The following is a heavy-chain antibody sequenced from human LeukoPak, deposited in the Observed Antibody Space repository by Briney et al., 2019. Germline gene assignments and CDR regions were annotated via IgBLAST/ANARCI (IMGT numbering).Heavy chain of an antibody. CDR1: GVSISSSDYY. V-gene: IGHV4-39*01. CDR3: ARHRTAINRYGLYVAFDV. Sequence: PSETLSLTCNVSGVSISSSDYYWGWIRQPPGKGLEWIGSIYYSGRTYYNPPLKSRVTISEDTSKNQFSLKLSFVTAADTSVYYCARHRTAINRYGLYVAFDVWGQGTMVTVSS. J-gene: IGHJ3*01. CDR2: IYYSGRT. D-gene: IGHD5-18*01.